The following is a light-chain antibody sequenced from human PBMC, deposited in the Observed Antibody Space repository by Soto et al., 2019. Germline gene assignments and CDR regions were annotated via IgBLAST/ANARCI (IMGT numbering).Light chain of an antibody. J-gene: IGLJ1*01. CDR3: SSYTSSSPYV. CDR2: EVS. V-gene: IGLV2-14*01. Sequence: QSALALPASVSGSPGQSITISCTGTSSDVGGYNYVSWYQQHPGKAPKLMIYEVSNRPSGVSNRFSGSKSGNTASLTISGLQAEDEADYYCSSYTSSSPYVFGTGTKVTVL. CDR1: SSDVGGYNY.